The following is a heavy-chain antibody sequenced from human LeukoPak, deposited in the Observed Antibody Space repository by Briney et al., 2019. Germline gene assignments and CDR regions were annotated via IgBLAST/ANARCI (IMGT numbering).Heavy chain of an antibody. D-gene: IGHD6-13*01. Sequence: GGSLRLSCAASGFTFSSYSMNWVRQAPGKGLEWVSSISSSSDYIYYADSVKGRFTISRDNAKNSVYLQMNSLRAEDTAVYYCARGRIAVGATDFWGQGTLVTVSS. V-gene: IGHV3-21*01. CDR1: GFTFSSYS. J-gene: IGHJ4*02. CDR2: ISSSSDYI. CDR3: ARGRIAVGATDF.